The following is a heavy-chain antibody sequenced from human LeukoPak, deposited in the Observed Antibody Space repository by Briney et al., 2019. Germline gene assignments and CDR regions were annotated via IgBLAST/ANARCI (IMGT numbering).Heavy chain of an antibody. Sequence: PGGSLRLSCAASGFTVSSNYMSWVRQAPGKGLEWVSIIYSGGSTYYADSVKGRFTISRDNSKNTLYLQMNSLRAEDTAVYYCARDYSSSSTGFDYWGQGTLVTVSS. J-gene: IGHJ4*02. CDR1: GFTVSSNY. CDR2: IYSGGST. D-gene: IGHD6-13*01. V-gene: IGHV3-66*01. CDR3: ARDYSSSSTGFDY.